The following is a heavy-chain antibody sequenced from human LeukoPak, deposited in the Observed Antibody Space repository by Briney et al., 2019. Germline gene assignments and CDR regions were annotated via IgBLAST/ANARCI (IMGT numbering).Heavy chain of an antibody. V-gene: IGHV3-21*01. D-gene: IGHD2-15*01. CDR3: AGVVAATSDLDYYGSDV. Sequence: PGGSLRLSCAASGFTFSSYSMNWVRQAPGKGLVWVSSISSSSDYIYYADSVKGRFTISRDNAKNSLYLQMNSLRAEDTAVYYCAGVVAATSDLDYYGSDVWGQGTLVTVSS. CDR2: ISSSSDYI. CDR1: GFTFSSYS. J-gene: IGHJ6*02.